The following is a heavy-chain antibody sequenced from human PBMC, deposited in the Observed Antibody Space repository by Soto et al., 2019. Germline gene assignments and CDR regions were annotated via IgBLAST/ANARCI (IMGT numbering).Heavy chain of an antibody. CDR1: GFTFSSYA. D-gene: IGHD1-26*01. V-gene: IGHV3-23*01. CDR3: AKSGIPSGTYLSSPEY. CDR2: ISGTGIST. Sequence: PGGSLRLSCAASGFTFSSYAMSWVRQAPGKGLEWVSAISGTGISTYYADSVKGRFTISRDNSRNTLYLQMNSLRAEDTAVYYCAKSGIPSGTYLSSPEYWGQGTLVTVSS. J-gene: IGHJ4*02.